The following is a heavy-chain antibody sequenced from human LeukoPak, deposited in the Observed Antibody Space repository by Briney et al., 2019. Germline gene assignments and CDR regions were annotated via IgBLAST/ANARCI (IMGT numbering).Heavy chain of an antibody. Sequence: GGSLRLSCAALGFTFSNYAISWVRQAPGKGLEWVSAISGSGGSTYYIDSVKGRFTISRDNSKNTLYLQMNSLRAEDTAVYYCAKDRSSSGSYFDYWGQGTLDTVSS. CDR2: ISGSGGST. V-gene: IGHV3-23*01. J-gene: IGHJ4*02. D-gene: IGHD3-10*01. CDR1: GFTFSNYA. CDR3: AKDRSSSGSYFDY.